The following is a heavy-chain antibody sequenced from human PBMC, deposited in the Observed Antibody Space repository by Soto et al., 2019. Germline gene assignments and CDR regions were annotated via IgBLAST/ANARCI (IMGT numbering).Heavy chain of an antibody. CDR1: GFTFSSYS. D-gene: IGHD6-19*01. CDR3: ARDNSSGWYEGNYYYYYGMDV. Sequence: HPGGSLRLSCAASGFTFSSYSMNWVRQAPGKGLEWVSYISSSSSTIYYADSVKGRFTISRDNAKNSLYLQMNSLRDEDTAVYYCARDNSSGWYEGNYYYYYGMDVWGQGTTVTVSS. J-gene: IGHJ6*02. V-gene: IGHV3-48*02. CDR2: ISSSSSTI.